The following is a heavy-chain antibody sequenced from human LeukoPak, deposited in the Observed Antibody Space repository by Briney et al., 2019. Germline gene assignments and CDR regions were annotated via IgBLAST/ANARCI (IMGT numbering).Heavy chain of an antibody. D-gene: IGHD5-24*01. Sequence: ASVKVSCKATGYTFTGYYMHWVRPAPGQGLEWMGRIDPNSGGTNYAQKFQGRVTMTRDTSISTAYMELSRLRSDDTAVYYCTRDRGYNYFFDYWGQRTLVTVSS. J-gene: IGHJ4*02. V-gene: IGHV1-2*06. CDR2: IDPNSGGT. CDR1: GYTFTGYY. CDR3: TRDRGYNYFFDY.